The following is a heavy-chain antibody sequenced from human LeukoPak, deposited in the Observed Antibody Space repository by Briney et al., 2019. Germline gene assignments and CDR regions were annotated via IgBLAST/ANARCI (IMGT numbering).Heavy chain of an antibody. J-gene: IGHJ4*02. D-gene: IGHD4-17*01. CDR1: GGSISSGGYY. CDR3: ARGAPYGDYSY. Sequence: SQTLSLTCTVSGGSISSGGYYWSWIRQPPGKGLEWIGYIYYSGSTNYNPSLKSRVTISVDTSKNQFSLKLSSVTAADTAVYYCARGAPYGDYSYWGQGTLVTVSS. CDR2: IYYSGST. V-gene: IGHV4-61*08.